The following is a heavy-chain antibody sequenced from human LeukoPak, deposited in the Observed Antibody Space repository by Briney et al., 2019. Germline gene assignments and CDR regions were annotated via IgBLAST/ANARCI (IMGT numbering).Heavy chain of an antibody. Sequence: ASVKVSCKASGYTFTGYYMHWVRQAPGQGLGWMGWINPNSGGTNYAQKFQGRVTMTRDTSISTAYMELSRLRSDDTAVYYCARLDWGFLEWFQTDYWGQGTLITVSS. J-gene: IGHJ4*02. V-gene: IGHV1-2*02. CDR3: ARLDWGFLEWFQTDY. CDR2: INPNSGGT. CDR1: GYTFTGYY. D-gene: IGHD3-3*01.